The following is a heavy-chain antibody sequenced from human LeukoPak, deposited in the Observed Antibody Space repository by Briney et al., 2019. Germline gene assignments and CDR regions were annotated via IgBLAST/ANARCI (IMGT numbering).Heavy chain of an antibody. J-gene: IGHJ4*02. D-gene: IGHD3-10*01. CDR1: GYTLTELS. CDR3: ATDPGNYGSGSTMIDN. Sequence: ASVKVSCKVSGYTLTELSMHWVRQAPGKGLEWMGGFDPEDGETIYAQKFQGRVTMTEDTSTDTAYMELSSLRSEDTAVYYCATDPGNYGSGSTMIDNWGQGTLVTVSS. CDR2: FDPEDGET. V-gene: IGHV1-24*01.